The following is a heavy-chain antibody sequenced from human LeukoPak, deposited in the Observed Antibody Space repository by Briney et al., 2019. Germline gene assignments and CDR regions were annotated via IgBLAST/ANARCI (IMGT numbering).Heavy chain of an antibody. V-gene: IGHV4-34*01. CDR3: ARPIHYGDYNY. CDR2: INHSGST. J-gene: IGHJ4*02. D-gene: IGHD4-17*01. CDR1: GGSFSGYY. Sequence: PSETLSLTCAVYGGSFSGYYWSWIRQPPGKGLEWIGEINHSGSTNYNPSLKGRVTISVDTSKNQFSLKLSSVTAADTAVYYCARPIHYGDYNYWGQRTLVTAPS.